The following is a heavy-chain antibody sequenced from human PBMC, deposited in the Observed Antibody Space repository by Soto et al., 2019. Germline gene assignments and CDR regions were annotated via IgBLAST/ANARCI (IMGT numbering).Heavy chain of an antibody. CDR3: ARDYSSNWYYFDY. Sequence: GGSLRLSCVASGFTFSRHGMHWVRQAPGKGLEWVAVIWYDGNNKYYADSVKGRFTVSRDNSKNTLYLQMNSLRAEDSAVYYCARDYSSNWYYFDYWGQGSLVTVS. V-gene: IGHV3-33*01. J-gene: IGHJ4*02. CDR2: IWYDGNNK. D-gene: IGHD6-13*01. CDR1: GFTFSRHG.